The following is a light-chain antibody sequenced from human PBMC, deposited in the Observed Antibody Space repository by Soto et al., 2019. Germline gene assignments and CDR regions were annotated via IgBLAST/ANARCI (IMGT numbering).Light chain of an antibody. CDR2: AAS. V-gene: IGKV1-39*01. CDR3: QQSYSTLFT. CDR1: QSISSY. J-gene: IGKJ3*01. Sequence: DIQMTQSPSSLSASVGDRVTITCRASQSISSYLNWYQQKPGKAPKLLIYAASSLQSGVPSRFSGSGSATDFTLTISSLQPEDFATYYGQQSYSTLFTFGPGTKVDIK.